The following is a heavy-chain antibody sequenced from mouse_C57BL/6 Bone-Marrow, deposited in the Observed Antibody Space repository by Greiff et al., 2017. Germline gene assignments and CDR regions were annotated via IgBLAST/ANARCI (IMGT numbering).Heavy chain of an antibody. V-gene: IGHV5-6*02. CDR1: GFTFSSYG. CDR3: ARRFYFDY. CDR2: ISSGGSYT. J-gene: IGHJ2*01. Sequence: EVKVVESGGDLVKPGGSLKLSCAASGFTFSSYGMSWVRQTPDKRLEWVATISSGGSYTYYPDSVKGRFTISRDNAKNTLYLQMSSLKSEDTAMYYFARRFYFDYWGQGTTLTVSS.